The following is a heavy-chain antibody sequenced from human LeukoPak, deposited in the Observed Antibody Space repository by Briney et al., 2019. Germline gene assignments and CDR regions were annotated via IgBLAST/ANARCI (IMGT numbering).Heavy chain of an antibody. J-gene: IGHJ4*02. V-gene: IGHV4-39*01. CDR1: GGSISSSSYY. Sequence: PSETLSLTCTVSGGSISSSSYYWGWIRQPPEKGLEWIGSIYYSGSTYYNPSLKSRVTISVDTSKNQFSLKLSSVTAADTAVYYCAKTNSYGYSNFDYWGQGTLVTVSS. D-gene: IGHD5-18*01. CDR2: IYYSGST. CDR3: AKTNSYGYSNFDY.